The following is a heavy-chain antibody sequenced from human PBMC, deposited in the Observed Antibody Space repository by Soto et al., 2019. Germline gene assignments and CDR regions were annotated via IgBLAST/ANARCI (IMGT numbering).Heavy chain of an antibody. V-gene: IGHV3-48*03. CDR1: GFTFSSYE. Sequence: PGGSLRLSCSASGFTFSSYEMNWVRQAPGKGLEWVSYISSSGSTIYYADSVKGRFTISRDNAKNSLYLQMNSLRAEDTAVYYCAIDGLTVPFDYWGPGPLLTLS. J-gene: IGHJ4*02. D-gene: IGHD4-4*01. CDR2: ISSSGSTI. CDR3: AIDGLTVPFDY.